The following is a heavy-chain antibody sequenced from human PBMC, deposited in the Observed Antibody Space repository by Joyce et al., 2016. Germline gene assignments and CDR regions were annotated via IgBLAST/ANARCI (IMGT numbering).Heavy chain of an antibody. D-gene: IGHD2-15*01. CDR2: MNTNSGNA. CDR3: AGGDGYCSGGRCYDWFDP. V-gene: IGHV1-8*01. Sequence: QVQLVQSGAEVKKPGASVTVSCKASGYTLTSYDINWVRQATGQGLEWMGSMNTNSGNAGYARKFQGRVSMTRNTSISTAYMELSSLRSEDTAVYYWAGGDGYCSGGRCYDWFDPWGQGTLVTVSS. J-gene: IGHJ5*02. CDR1: GYTLTSYD.